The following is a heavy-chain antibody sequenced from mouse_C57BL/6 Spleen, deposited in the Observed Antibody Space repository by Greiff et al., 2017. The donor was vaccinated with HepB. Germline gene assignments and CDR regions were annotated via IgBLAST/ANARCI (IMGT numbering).Heavy chain of an antibody. Sequence: LVESGPELVKPGASVKISCKASGYAFSSSWMNWVKQRPGKGLEWIGRIYPGDGDTNYNGKFKGKATLTADKSSSTAYMQLSSLTSEDSAVYFCAREGTYYYGSGYFDVWGTGTTVTVSS. CDR3: AREGTYYYGSGYFDV. CDR1: GYAFSSSW. D-gene: IGHD1-1*01. CDR2: IYPGDGDT. J-gene: IGHJ1*03. V-gene: IGHV1-82*01.